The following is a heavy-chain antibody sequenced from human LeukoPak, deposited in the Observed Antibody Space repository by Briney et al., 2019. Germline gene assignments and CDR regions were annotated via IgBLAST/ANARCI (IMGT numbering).Heavy chain of an antibody. J-gene: IGHJ4*02. Sequence: SETLSLTCTVSGGSISSGSYYWSWIRRPAGKGLEWIGRIYTSGSTNYNPSLKSRVTISVDTSKNQFSLKLTSVTAADTAVYYCARALGVVVPAAIGYYFDYWGQGTLVTVSS. CDR3: ARALGVVVPAAIGYYFDY. V-gene: IGHV4-61*02. CDR1: GGSISSGSYY. D-gene: IGHD2-2*01. CDR2: IYTSGST.